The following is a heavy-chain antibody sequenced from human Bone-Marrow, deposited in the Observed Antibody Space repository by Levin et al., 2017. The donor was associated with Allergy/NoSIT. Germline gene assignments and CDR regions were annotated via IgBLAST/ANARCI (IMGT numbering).Heavy chain of an antibody. CDR2: IIPIFETP. D-gene: IGHD3-10*01. Sequence: VASVKVSCKASGGTFSTSALSWVRQAPGQGLEWMGGIIPIFETPTYAQKFQGRVTISADESTNTAYMELSSLTSDDTAVYYCATDARDLPDYSGSGSYVAFDIWGQGTMVIVSS. CDR3: ATDARDLPDYSGSGSYVAFDI. V-gene: IGHV1-69*13. CDR1: GGTFSTSA. J-gene: IGHJ3*02.